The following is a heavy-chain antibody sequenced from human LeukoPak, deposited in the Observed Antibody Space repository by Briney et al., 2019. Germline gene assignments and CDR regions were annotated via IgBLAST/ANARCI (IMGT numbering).Heavy chain of an antibody. D-gene: IGHD3-9*01. CDR2: IRAAGGTI. J-gene: IGHJ6*02. V-gene: IGHV3-11*01. CDR1: GFTFSTFA. Sequence: GGSLRLSCAASGFTFSTFAMGWVRQAPGERLEWVSFIRAAGGTIYYADSVKGRFTISRDNAKNSLYLQMNSLRAENTAVYYCASLRYFDWRDQSRYYYYGMDVWGQGTTVTVSS. CDR3: ASLRYFDWRDQSRYYYYGMDV.